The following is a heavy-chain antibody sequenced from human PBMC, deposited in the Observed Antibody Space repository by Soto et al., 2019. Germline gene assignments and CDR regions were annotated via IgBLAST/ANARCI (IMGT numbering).Heavy chain of an antibody. V-gene: IGHV4-30-2*01. D-gene: IGHD2-2*01. Sequence: PSETLSLTCAVSGGSISSGGYSWSWIRQPPGKGLEWIGYIYHSGSTYYNPSLKSRVTISVDRSKNQFSLKLSSVTAADTAVYYCARGPTVLVPAAVNWFDPWGQGTLVTVSS. CDR1: GGSISSGGYS. CDR2: IYHSGST. CDR3: ARGPTVLVPAAVNWFDP. J-gene: IGHJ5*02.